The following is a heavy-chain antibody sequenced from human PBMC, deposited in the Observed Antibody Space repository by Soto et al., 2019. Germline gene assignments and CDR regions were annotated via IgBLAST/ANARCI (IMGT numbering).Heavy chain of an antibody. D-gene: IGHD6-13*01. CDR2: IYYSGST. J-gene: IGHJ6*02. CDR3: AREKLYIAAAGIYYYGMDV. CDR1: GGSVSSGSYY. V-gene: IGHV4-61*01. Sequence: SETLSLTCTVSGGSVSSGSYYWSWIRQPPGKGLEWIGYIYYSGSTNYNPSLKSRVTISVDTSKNQFSLKLSSVTAADTAVYYCAREKLYIAAAGIYYYGMDVWGQGTTVTV.